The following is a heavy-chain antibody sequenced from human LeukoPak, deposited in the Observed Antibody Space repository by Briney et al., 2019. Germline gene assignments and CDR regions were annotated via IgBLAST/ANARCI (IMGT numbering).Heavy chain of an antibody. Sequence: GGSLRLSCAASGCTFSSYAMSWVRQAPGKGLEWVSGISGSGGSTYYADSVKGRFTISRDNSKNTLYLEMNSLRAEDTAVYYCAKGRITMVRGVTDWGQGTLVTVSS. V-gene: IGHV3-23*01. CDR3: AKGRITMVRGVTD. D-gene: IGHD3-10*01. J-gene: IGHJ4*02. CDR1: GCTFSSYA. CDR2: ISGSGGST.